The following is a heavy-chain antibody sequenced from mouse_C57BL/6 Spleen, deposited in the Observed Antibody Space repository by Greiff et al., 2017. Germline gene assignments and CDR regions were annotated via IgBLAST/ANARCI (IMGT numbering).Heavy chain of an antibody. Sequence: VQLQQPGAELVMPGASVKLSCKASGYTFTSYWMHWVKQRPGQGLEWIGEIDPSDSYTNYNQNFKGKSTLTVDKSSSTAYMQLSSLTSEDSAVYYCARGEGDGFAYWGQGTLVTVSA. V-gene: IGHV1-69*01. J-gene: IGHJ3*01. CDR2: IDPSDSYT. CDR3: ARGEGDGFAY. D-gene: IGHD3-3*01. CDR1: GYTFTSYW.